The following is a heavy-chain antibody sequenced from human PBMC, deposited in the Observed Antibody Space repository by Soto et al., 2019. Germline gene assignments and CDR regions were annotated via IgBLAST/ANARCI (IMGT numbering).Heavy chain of an antibody. CDR2: IDWDDDK. J-gene: IGHJ6*02. CDR3: ARIYRGYYDSSGYPPSYYYYGMDV. V-gene: IGHV2-70*01. Sequence: SGPTLVNPTQTLTLTCTFSGFSLSTSGMCVSWIRQPPGKALEWLALIDWDDDKYYSTSLKTRLTISKDTSKNHVVLTMTNMDPVDTATYYCARIYRGYYDSSGYPPSYYYYGMDVWGQGTTVTVSS. D-gene: IGHD3-22*01. CDR1: GFSLSTSGMC.